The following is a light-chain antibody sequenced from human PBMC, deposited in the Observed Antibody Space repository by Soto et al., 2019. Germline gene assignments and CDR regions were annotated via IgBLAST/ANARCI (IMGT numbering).Light chain of an antibody. J-gene: IGKJ1*01. V-gene: IGKV3-15*01. CDR3: QQYSNWPPGT. CDR1: QSVSSN. CDR2: GAS. Sequence: EMVMTQSPATLSVSPGERATLSCRASQSVSSNLAWYQQKPGQAPRLLIYGASTRATGIPARFSGSGSGTEFTLPISSLQSEDFAVYYCQQYSNWPPGTFGQGTKVDIK.